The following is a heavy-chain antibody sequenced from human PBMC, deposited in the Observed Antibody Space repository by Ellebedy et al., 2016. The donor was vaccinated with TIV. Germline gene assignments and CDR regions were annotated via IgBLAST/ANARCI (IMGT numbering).Heavy chain of an antibody. CDR2: IRSDGSTK. CDR1: GFSTSG. J-gene: IGHJ6*02. CDR3: VKGAYPVPTVMAV. V-gene: IGHV3-30*02. Sequence: PGGSLRLSCAASGFSTSGMHWVRQAPGKGLEWVAFIRSDGSTKYYADSMKGRFTISRDNSKNTLDLQMTSLRAEDTALYYCVKGAYPVPTVMAVWGQGTMVIVSS. D-gene: IGHD3-16*01.